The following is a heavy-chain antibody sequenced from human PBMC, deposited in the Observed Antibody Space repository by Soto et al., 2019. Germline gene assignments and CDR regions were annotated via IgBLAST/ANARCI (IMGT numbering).Heavy chain of an antibody. CDR1: GYTFTGYY. D-gene: IGHD6-13*01. Sequence: QVQLVQSGAEVKKPGASVKVSCKASGYTFTGYYMHWVRQAPGQGPAWMGWINPNSGGTNYAKKFQGWVTMTRDTSISTAYMALSRLRSDDTAVYYCARGGYSSSWGFQHWGQGTLVTVSS. J-gene: IGHJ1*01. CDR3: ARGGYSSSWGFQH. V-gene: IGHV1-2*04. CDR2: INPNSGGT.